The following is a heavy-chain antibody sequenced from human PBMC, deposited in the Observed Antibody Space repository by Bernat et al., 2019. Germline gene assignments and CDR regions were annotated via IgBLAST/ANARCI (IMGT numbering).Heavy chain of an antibody. CDR2: IYTSGST. CDR1: GGSISSGSYY. CDR3: ARGNDYFGMDV. V-gene: IGHV4-61*02. J-gene: IGHJ6*02. Sequence: QVQLQESGPGLMKPSQTLSLTCTVSGGSISSGSYYWSWIRQSAGKGLEWIGRIYTSGSTNYNPSLKSRVTMSVDTSKKQVSLKLNSVTAADTAVYYCARGNDYFGMDVWGQGTTVTVSS.